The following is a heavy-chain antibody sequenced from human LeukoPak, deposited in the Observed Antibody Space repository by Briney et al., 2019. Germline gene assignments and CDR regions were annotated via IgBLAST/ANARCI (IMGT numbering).Heavy chain of an antibody. D-gene: IGHD3-22*01. Sequence: SETLSLTCSVSGASISGYDWSWIRQPPGKGLEWLGYIFDSGSTNYNPSLKGRVSMSVDTSKKFSLKVRSVTAADTAVYYCARTQRDPGTSGYFYVWGQGILVTVST. CDR2: IFDSGST. CDR1: GASISGYD. J-gene: IGHJ4*02. CDR3: ARTQRDPGTSGYFYV. V-gene: IGHV4-59*01.